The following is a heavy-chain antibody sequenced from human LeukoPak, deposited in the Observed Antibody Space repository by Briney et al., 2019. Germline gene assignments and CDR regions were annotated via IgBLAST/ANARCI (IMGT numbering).Heavy chain of an antibody. CDR1: GFSFRDYG. V-gene: IGHV3-30*02. J-gene: IGHJ4*02. D-gene: IGHD3-22*01. CDR2: IRSDGSDK. Sequence: GGSLRLSCAASGFSFRDYGMHWVRRTPGKGLEWVAFIRSDGSDKYYADSVKGRFTISRDNAKNSLYLQMNSLRAEDTAVYYCAPSGYYYINYFDYWGQGTLVTASS. CDR3: APSGYYYINYFDY.